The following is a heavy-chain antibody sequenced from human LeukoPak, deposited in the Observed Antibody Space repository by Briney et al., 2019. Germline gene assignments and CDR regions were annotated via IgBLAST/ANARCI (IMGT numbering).Heavy chain of an antibody. Sequence: RSSETLSLTCTVSGGSISSSSYYWGWIRQPPGKGLEWIGSIYYSGSTYYNPSLKSRVTISVDTSKNQFSLKLSSVTAADTAVYYCARRRNYDILTGHFYFDYWGQGTLVTVSS. J-gene: IGHJ4*02. D-gene: IGHD3-9*01. CDR2: IYYSGST. CDR1: GGSISSSSYY. CDR3: ARRRNYDILTGHFYFDY. V-gene: IGHV4-39*01.